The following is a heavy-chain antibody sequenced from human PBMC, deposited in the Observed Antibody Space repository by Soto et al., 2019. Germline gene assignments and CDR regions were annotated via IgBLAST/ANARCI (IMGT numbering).Heavy chain of an antibody. V-gene: IGHV3-30-3*01. Sequence: QVKLVESGGTVVQPGRSLRLSCAASGFSFSKYAMHWVRQAPGKGLEWVAVITYDATNEYYADSVKGRFTISRDNPNNTLSLHMSSLRLADTAVYYCARKAGPDFWGQGTLVTVSS. CDR2: ITYDATNE. CDR3: ARKAGPDF. CDR1: GFSFSKYA. J-gene: IGHJ4*02.